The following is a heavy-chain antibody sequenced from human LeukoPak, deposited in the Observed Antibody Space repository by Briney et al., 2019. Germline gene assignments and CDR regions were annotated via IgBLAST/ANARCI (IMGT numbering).Heavy chain of an antibody. J-gene: IGHJ4*02. CDR2: IKQDGSEK. CDR3: ARGGNSSWDY. V-gene: IGHV3-7*01. CDR1: GFTLSSYS. D-gene: IGHD6-6*01. Sequence: GGSLRLSCAASGFTLSSYSMNWVRQAPGKGLEWVANIKQDGSEKYHVDSLKGRFTISRDNAKNSLYLQMNSLRVEDTAVYYCARGGNSSWDYWGQGALVTVSS.